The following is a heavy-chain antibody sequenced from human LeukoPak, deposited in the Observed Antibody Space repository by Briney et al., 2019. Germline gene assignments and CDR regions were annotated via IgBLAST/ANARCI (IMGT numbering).Heavy chain of an antibody. CDR1: GGSFSGYY. CDR3: ARTAPYYDFWSGYYLYYFDY. D-gene: IGHD3-3*01. CDR2: INHSGST. J-gene: IGHJ4*02. Sequence: SETLSLTCAAYGGSFSGYYWSWIRQPPGKGLEWIGEINHSGSTNYNPSLKSRVTISVDTSKNQFSLKLSSVTAADTAVYYCARTAPYYDFWSGYYLYYFDYWGQGTLVTVSS. V-gene: IGHV4-34*01.